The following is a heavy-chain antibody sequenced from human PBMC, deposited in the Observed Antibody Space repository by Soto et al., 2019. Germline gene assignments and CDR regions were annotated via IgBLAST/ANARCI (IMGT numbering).Heavy chain of an antibody. CDR1: GFTFSSYA. CDR2: ISGSGGST. CDR3: AKGPPSSSSILTVDY. Sequence: GGSLRLSCAASGFTFSSYAMSWVRQAPGKGLEWVSAISGSGGSTYYADTVKGRFTISRDNSKNTLYLQMNSLRAEDTAVYYCAKGPPSSSSILTVDYWGQGTLVTVSS. D-gene: IGHD6-6*01. J-gene: IGHJ4*02. V-gene: IGHV3-23*01.